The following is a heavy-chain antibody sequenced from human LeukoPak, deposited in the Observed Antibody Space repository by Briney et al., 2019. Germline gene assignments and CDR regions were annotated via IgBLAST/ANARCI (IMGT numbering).Heavy chain of an antibody. CDR3: AHRHQGTVTTFFDY. CDR1: GFSLSTSGVG. D-gene: IGHD4-17*01. V-gene: IGHV2-5*02. CDR2: IYWDDDK. Sequence: SGPTLVKPTQTLTLTCTFSGFSLSTSGVGVGWIRQPPGKALEWLAIIYWDDDKRYSPSLKSRLTITKDTSKNQVVLTMTNMDPVDTATYYCAHRHQGTVTTFFDYWGQGTLVTVSS. J-gene: IGHJ4*02.